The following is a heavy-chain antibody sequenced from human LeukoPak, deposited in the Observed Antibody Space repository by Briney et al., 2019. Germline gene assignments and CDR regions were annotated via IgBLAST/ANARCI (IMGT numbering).Heavy chain of an antibody. J-gene: IGHJ4*02. CDR3: ATPYYDSSGLFDY. CDR2: FDPEDGET. Sequence: ASVKVSCKVSGYTLTELSMHWVRQAPGKGLEWMGGFDPEDGETIYAQKFQGRVTMTEDTSTDTAYMALSSLRSEDTAVYYCATPYYDSSGLFDYWGQGTLVTVSS. CDR1: GYTLTELS. D-gene: IGHD3-22*01. V-gene: IGHV1-24*01.